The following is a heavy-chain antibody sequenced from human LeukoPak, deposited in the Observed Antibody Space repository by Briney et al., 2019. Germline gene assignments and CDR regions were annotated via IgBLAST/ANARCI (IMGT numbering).Heavy chain of an antibody. CDR2: IIYDGTNA. Sequence: PGRSLRLSCAASGFTFDSYSMHWVRQAPGKGLEWVSVIIYDGTNAHYADSVKGRFTVSRDNSRNTLFLQMNSLRPDDTAVYYCARDPGTRYSVKVGYYFDCWGQGTLVTVSS. CDR3: ARDPGTRYSVKVGYYFDC. J-gene: IGHJ4*02. CDR1: GFTFDSYS. V-gene: IGHV3-30-3*01. D-gene: IGHD1-26*01.